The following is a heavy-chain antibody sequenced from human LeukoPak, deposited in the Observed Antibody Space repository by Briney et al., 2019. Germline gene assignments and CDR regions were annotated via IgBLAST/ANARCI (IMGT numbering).Heavy chain of an antibody. D-gene: IGHD5-18*01. J-gene: IGHJ4*02. CDR1: GFTFSSYS. Sequence: GGSLRLSCAASGFTFSSYSMNWVRQAPGKGLEWVSSISSSSSYIYYADSVKGRFTISGDNAKNSLYLQMNSLRAEDTAVYYCAKDPEYRYSYGLSHFDYWAREPWSPSPQ. V-gene: IGHV3-21*04. CDR2: ISSSSSYI. CDR3: AKDPEYRYSYGLSHFDY.